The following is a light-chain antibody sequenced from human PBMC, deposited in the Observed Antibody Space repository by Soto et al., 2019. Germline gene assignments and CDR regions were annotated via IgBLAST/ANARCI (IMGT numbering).Light chain of an antibody. V-gene: IGLV2-14*01. Sequence: QSALTQPASVSGSPGQSITISCTGTSSDVGSYNYVSWYQQYPGKVPKLMIYEVSTRPSGVSSRFSGSKSGNTASLTISGLQAEDEADYYCGTWDSSLSAWVFGGGTKLTVL. J-gene: IGLJ3*02. CDR1: SSDVGSYNY. CDR2: EVS. CDR3: GTWDSSLSAWV.